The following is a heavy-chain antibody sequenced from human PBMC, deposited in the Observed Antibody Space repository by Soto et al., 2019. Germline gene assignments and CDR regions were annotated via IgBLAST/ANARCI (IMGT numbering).Heavy chain of an antibody. CDR2: INAGNGNT. CDR3: ARATSTVVTGWFDP. CDR1: GYTFTSYA. D-gene: IGHD2-15*01. J-gene: IGHJ5*02. V-gene: IGHV1-3*01. Sequence: QVQLVQSGAEVKKPGASVKVSCKASGYTFTSYAMHWVRQAPGQRLEWMGWINAGNGNTKYSQKFQGRVTITRDTSASTDYMELSSLRSEDTAVYYCARATSTVVTGWFDPWGQGTLFTVSS.